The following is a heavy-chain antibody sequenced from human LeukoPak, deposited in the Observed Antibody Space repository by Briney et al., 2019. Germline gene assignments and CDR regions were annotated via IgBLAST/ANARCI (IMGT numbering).Heavy chain of an antibody. J-gene: IGHJ4*02. CDR3: ARDDSSSARFYFDY. V-gene: IGHV4-4*07. CDR2: IYTSGST. CDR1: GGSISNYY. Sequence: PSETLSLTCTVSGGSISNYYWSWIRQPAGKGLEWIGRIYTSGSTNYNPSLKSRVTISVDTSKNQFSLKLSSVTAADTAVYYCARDDSSSARFYFDYWGQGTLVTVSS. D-gene: IGHD6-6*01.